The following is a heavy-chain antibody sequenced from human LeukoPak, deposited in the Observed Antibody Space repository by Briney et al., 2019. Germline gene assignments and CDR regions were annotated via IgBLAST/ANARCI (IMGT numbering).Heavy chain of an antibody. CDR2: ISAYNGNT. CDR3: ARDGRNGSGSYYYYYYYMDV. V-gene: IGHV1-18*01. CDR1: GYTFTSYG. D-gene: IGHD3-10*01. J-gene: IGHJ6*03. Sequence: ASVKVSCKASGYTFTSYGISWVRQAPGQGLEWMGWISAYNGNTNYAQKLQGRVTMTTDTSTSTAYMELRSLRSDDTAVYYCARDGRNGSGSYYYYYYYMDVWGKGTTVTVSS.